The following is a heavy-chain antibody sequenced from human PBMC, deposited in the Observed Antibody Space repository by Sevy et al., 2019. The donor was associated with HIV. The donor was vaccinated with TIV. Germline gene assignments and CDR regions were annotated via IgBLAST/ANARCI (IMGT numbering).Heavy chain of an antibody. V-gene: IGHV4-31*03. CDR2: IYYSGST. J-gene: IGHJ4*02. CDR1: GGSISSGGYY. CDR3: ASREGECYDSSGYYLN. Sequence: SETLSLTCTVSGGSISSGGYYWSWIRQHQGKGLEWIGYIYYSGSTYYNPSLKSRLTISVDTSKNQYSLKLSSVTAAVTAVYYCASREGECYDSSGYYLNWGQGTLVTVSS. D-gene: IGHD3-22*01.